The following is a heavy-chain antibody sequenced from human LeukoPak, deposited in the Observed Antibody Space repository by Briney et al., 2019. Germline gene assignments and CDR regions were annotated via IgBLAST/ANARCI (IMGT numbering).Heavy chain of an antibody. CDR3: AIDRLAFKARSWFEEFLLGYFDY. CDR2: ISYDGSNK. J-gene: IGHJ4*02. CDR1: GFTFSRFG. D-gene: IGHD3-10*01. Sequence: GGSLRLSCAASGFTFSRFGMHWVRQAPGKGLEWVAFISYDGSNKYLLDSVKGRLTISRDNSKNTLYLQMNSLRGEDTAVYYCAIDRLAFKARSWFEEFLLGYFDYWGQGTPVTVSS. V-gene: IGHV3-30*02.